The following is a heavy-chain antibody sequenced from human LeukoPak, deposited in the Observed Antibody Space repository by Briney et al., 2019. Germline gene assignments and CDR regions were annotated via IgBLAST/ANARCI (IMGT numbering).Heavy chain of an antibody. V-gene: IGHV1-69*04. J-gene: IGHJ3*02. Sequence: WASVKVSCKASGGTFSSYAISWVRQAPGQGPEWMGRIIPILGIANYAQKFQGRVTITADKSTSTAYMELSSLRSEDTAVYYCARENVEMATIVSFDIWGQGTMVTVSS. D-gene: IGHD5-24*01. CDR1: GGTFSSYA. CDR3: ARENVEMATIVSFDI. CDR2: IIPILGIA.